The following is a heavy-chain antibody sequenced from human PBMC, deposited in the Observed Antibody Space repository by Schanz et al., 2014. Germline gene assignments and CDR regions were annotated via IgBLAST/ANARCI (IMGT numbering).Heavy chain of an antibody. CDR1: GFTFSKYW. CDR3: ARDNYYGSGSCAY. J-gene: IGHJ4*02. D-gene: IGHD3-10*01. V-gene: IGHV3-7*04. Sequence: EGQLAESGGGVVQPGGSLRLSCGGSGFTFSKYWMSWVRQAPGKGLEWVANIKQDGSEKYYVDAVKGRFTISRDNAKNSMYLHMKSLRGEDTAVYYCARDNYYGSGSCAYWGQGTLVTVSS. CDR2: IKQDGSEK.